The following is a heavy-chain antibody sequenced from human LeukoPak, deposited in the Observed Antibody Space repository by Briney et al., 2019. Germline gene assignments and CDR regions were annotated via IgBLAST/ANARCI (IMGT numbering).Heavy chain of an antibody. CDR3: ATGGACSGGSCYGYFDY. CDR1: GFTFSNYE. V-gene: IGHV3-48*03. D-gene: IGHD2-15*01. Sequence: PGGSLRLSCAASGFTFSNYEMNWVRRAPGKGLEWVSYISSRDSIIYYADYVKGRFTISRGNAKNSLYLQMNSLRAEDTAVYYCATGGACSGGSCYGYFDYWGQGTLVTVSS. J-gene: IGHJ4*02. CDR2: ISSRDSII.